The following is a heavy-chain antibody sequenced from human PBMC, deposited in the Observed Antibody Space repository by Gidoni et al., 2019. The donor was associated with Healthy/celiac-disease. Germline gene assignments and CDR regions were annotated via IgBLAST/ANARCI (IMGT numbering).Heavy chain of an antibody. V-gene: IGHV4-39*01. CDR1: GGSISSSSYY. J-gene: IGHJ2*01. Sequence: QLQLQESGPGLVKPSETLSLTCTVSGGSISSSSYYWGWIRQPPGKGLEWIGSIYYSGSTYYNPSLKSRVTISVDTSKNQFSLKLSSVTAADTAVYYCARRSIGSSGRGRYFDLWGRGTLVTVSS. D-gene: IGHD6-19*01. CDR3: ARRSIGSSGRGRYFDL. CDR2: IYYSGST.